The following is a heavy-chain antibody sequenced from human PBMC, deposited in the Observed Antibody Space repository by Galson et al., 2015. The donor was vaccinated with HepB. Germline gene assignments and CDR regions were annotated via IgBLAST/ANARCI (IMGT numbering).Heavy chain of an antibody. J-gene: IGHJ3*02. V-gene: IGHV3-48*02. D-gene: IGHD3-3*01. CDR2: ISSSSSTI. CDR3: ARDRYDFWSGYYTQYAFDI. CDR1: EFTFSSYS. Sequence: SLRLSCAASEFTFSSYSMNWVRQAPGKGLEWVSYISSSSSTIYYADSVKGRFTISRDNAKNSLYLQMNSLRDEDTAVYYCARDRYDFWSGYYTQYAFDIWGQGTMVTVSS.